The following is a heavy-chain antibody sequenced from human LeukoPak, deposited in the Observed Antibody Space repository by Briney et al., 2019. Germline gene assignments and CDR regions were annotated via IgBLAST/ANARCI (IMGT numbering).Heavy chain of an antibody. CDR3: ARRRIAVALYYFDY. CDR2: INHSGST. CDR1: GGSFSGYY. Sequence: PSETLSLTCAVYGGSFSGYYWSWIRQPPGKGLEWIGEINHSGSTNYNPPLKSRVTISVDTSKNQFSLKLSSVTAADTAVYYCARRRIAVALYYFDYWGQGTLVTVSS. J-gene: IGHJ4*02. D-gene: IGHD6-19*01. V-gene: IGHV4-34*01.